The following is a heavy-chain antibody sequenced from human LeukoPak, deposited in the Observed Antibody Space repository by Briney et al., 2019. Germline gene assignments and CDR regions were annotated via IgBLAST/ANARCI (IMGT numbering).Heavy chain of an antibody. V-gene: IGHV3-23*01. CDR1: GFTFSSYA. Sequence: GGSLRLSCAASGFTFSSYAMSWVRQAPGKGLEWVSGTSGSCGSTYYADSVKGRFTISRDNSKNTLYLQMNSLRAEDTAVYYCAKVGPMTSVTRVFRSRTYYYYYMDVWGKGTTVTVSS. CDR2: TSGSCGST. J-gene: IGHJ6*03. D-gene: IGHD4-17*01. CDR3: AKVGPMTSVTRVFRSRTYYYYYMDV.